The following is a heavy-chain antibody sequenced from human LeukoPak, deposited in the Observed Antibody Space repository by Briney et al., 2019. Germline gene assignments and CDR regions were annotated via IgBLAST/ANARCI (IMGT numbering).Heavy chain of an antibody. V-gene: IGHV3-23*01. D-gene: IGHD3-22*01. J-gene: IGHJ4*02. CDR3: AKRWDSSGYLPYFDY. Sequence: GGSLRLSCAASGFTFSSYAMSWVRQTPGKGLEWVSAISGSGGSTYYADSVKGRFTISRDNSKNTLYLQMNSLRAEDTAVYYCAKRWDSSGYLPYFDYWGQGTLVTVSS. CDR2: ISGSGGST. CDR1: GFTFSSYA.